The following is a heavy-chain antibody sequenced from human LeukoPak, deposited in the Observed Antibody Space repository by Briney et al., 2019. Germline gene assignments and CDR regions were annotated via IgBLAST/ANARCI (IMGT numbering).Heavy chain of an antibody. Sequence: ASVKVSFKASGYTFTSYYMHWVRQAPGQGREWMGIINPSGGSTSYAQTFQGRVTMTRDTSTSTVYMELSSLRSEDTAVYYCARVGDDYKRTYYMDVWGKGTTVTVSS. D-gene: IGHD5-24*01. CDR1: GYTFTSYY. CDR2: INPSGGST. CDR3: ARVGDDYKRTYYMDV. J-gene: IGHJ6*03. V-gene: IGHV1-46*01.